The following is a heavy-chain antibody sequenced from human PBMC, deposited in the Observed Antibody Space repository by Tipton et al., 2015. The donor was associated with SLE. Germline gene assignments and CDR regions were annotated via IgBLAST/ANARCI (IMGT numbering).Heavy chain of an antibody. CDR1: GGSISSGDYY. CDR3: ARHRYCTGGSCYSDY. Sequence: TLSLTCTVSGGSISSGDYYWTWIRQPAGKGLEWIGRIYTTGTTNYSPSLESRVTMSLDMSKNQFSLRLSSVTAADTAVYYCARHRYCTGGSCYSDYWGQGTLVTVSS. J-gene: IGHJ4*02. V-gene: IGHV4-61*02. CDR2: IYTTGTT. D-gene: IGHD2-15*01.